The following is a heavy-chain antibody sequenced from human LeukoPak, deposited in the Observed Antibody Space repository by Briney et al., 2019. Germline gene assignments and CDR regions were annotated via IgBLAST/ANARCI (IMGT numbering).Heavy chain of an antibody. CDR1: GFTFKNYA. J-gene: IGHJ4*02. V-gene: IGHV3-9*01. D-gene: IGHD4-17*01. CDR2: ISWNSGNI. Sequence: GRSLRLSCVVSGFTFKNYAMHWVRQVPGKGLEYVSSISWNSGNIAYVDSVKGRFTISRDNANNSLYLQMNSLSAEDTALYYCAKGSEWGNYGAFDSWGQGTLVTVSS. CDR3: AKGSEWGNYGAFDS.